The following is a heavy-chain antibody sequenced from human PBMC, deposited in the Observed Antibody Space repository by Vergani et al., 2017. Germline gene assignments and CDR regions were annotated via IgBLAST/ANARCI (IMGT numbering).Heavy chain of an antibody. CDR3: ARGVVGATTHDYYYYYMDV. CDR2: MNPNSGNT. J-gene: IGHJ6*03. D-gene: IGHD1-26*01. CDR1: GYTFTSYD. Sequence: QVQLVQSGAEVKKPGASVKVSCKASGYTFTSYDINWVRQATGQGLEWMGRMNPNSGNTGYAQKFQGRVTMTRNTAISTAYMELSSLRSEDTAVYYCARGVVGATTHDYYYYYMDVWGKGTTVTVSS. V-gene: IGHV1-8*02.